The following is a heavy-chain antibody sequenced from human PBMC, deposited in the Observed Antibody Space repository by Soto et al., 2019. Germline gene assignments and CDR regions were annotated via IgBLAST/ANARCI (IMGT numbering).Heavy chain of an antibody. V-gene: IGHV5-51*01. Sequence: GESLKISCKGSGYSFTSYWIGWVRQVPGKGLEWMGIIYPGDSDTRYSPSFQGQVTISADKSISTAYLQWSSLKASDTAMYYCARREDSSGYFTERAFDIWGQGTMVTVSS. J-gene: IGHJ3*02. D-gene: IGHD3-22*01. CDR3: ARREDSSGYFTERAFDI. CDR1: GYSFTSYW. CDR2: IYPGDSDT.